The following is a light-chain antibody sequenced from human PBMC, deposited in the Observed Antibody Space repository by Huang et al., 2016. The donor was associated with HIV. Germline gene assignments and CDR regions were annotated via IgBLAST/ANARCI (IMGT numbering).Light chain of an antibody. V-gene: IGKV1-33*01. CDR1: QDIGNY. CDR3: QHYDSLPPWT. Sequence: DIQMTQSPSSLSASVGDRVTITCQASQDIGNYLNWYQQKPGQAPKLLIFDASNLETGFPSRFSGSGSGTDFTFTISTLQPEDIATYYCQHYDSLPPWTFGQGTRVEI. J-gene: IGKJ1*01. CDR2: DAS.